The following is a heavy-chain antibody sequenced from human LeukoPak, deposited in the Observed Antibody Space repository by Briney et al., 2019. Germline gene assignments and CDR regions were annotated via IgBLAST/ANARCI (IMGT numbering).Heavy chain of an antibody. V-gene: IGHV4-34*01. CDR3: ARRSQDFDF. CDR1: GGSFSFYY. J-gene: IGHJ4*02. Sequence: SETLSLTCAVDGGSFSFYYWSWIRQTPGKGLEWIGEINHSGSSNYNPSLKSRVTISVDTSKNQFSLKLNSETAADTAVYYCARRSQDFDFWGQGVLVTVSA. CDR2: INHSGSS.